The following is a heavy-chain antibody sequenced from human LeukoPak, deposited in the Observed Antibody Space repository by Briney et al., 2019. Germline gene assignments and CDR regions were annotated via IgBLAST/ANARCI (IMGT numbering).Heavy chain of an antibody. D-gene: IGHD6-19*01. Sequence: PGGSLRLSCAASGFNVSSNYMSWVRQAPGKGLEWVSVLYGGGSTYYADSVKGRFTISRDNSKNTLYLQMNSLRGEDTAVYYCARGGTPGYSTGWIDYWGQGTLVTVSS. CDR3: ARGGTPGYSTGWIDY. V-gene: IGHV3-53*05. CDR2: LYGGGST. J-gene: IGHJ4*02. CDR1: GFNVSSNY.